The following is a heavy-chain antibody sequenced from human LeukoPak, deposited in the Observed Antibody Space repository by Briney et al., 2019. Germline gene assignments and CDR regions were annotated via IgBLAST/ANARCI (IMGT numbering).Heavy chain of an antibody. CDR1: GGSISSYY. CDR2: IYYSGST. Sequence: PSETLSLTCTVSGGSISSYYGSWIRQPPGKGLEWIGYIYYSGSTYYNPSLKSRVTISVDTSKNQFSLKLSSVTAADTAVYYCASHPYYYDSSGVFFDSWGQGTLVTVSS. J-gene: IGHJ4*02. CDR3: ASHPYYYDSSGVFFDS. D-gene: IGHD3-22*01. V-gene: IGHV4-59*12.